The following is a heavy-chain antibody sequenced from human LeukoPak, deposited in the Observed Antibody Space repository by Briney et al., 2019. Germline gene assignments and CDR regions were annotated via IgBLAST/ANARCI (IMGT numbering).Heavy chain of an antibody. V-gene: IGHV3-48*03. CDR1: GFTFSGYE. J-gene: IGHJ6*03. CDR2: ISRSGTTK. Sequence: GGSLILSCAASGFTFSGYEMNWVRQAPGKGLEWISYISRSGTTKDYADSVKGRFTISRDNTKNSLYLQMNSLRAEDTAVYFCARGDYGDYATRGRYYYYYYMDVWGKGTTVTVSS. D-gene: IGHD4-17*01. CDR3: ARGDYGDYATRGRYYYYYYMDV.